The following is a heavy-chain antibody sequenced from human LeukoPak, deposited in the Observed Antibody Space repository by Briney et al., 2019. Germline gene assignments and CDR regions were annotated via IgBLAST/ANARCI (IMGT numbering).Heavy chain of an antibody. CDR2: INPSGGST. V-gene: IGHV1-46*01. CDR3: ARALRPHYYDSSGYYYERFDY. CDR1: GYTFTSYY. J-gene: IGHJ4*02. Sequence: ASVEVSCKASGYTFTSYYMHWVRQAPGQGLEWMGIINPSGGSTSYAQKFQGRVTMTRDTSTSTVYMELSSLRSEDTAVYYCARALRPHYYDSSGYYYERFDYWGQGTLVTVSS. D-gene: IGHD3-22*01.